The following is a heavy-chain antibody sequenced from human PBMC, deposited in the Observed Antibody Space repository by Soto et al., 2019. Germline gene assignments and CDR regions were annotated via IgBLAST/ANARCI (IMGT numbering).Heavy chain of an antibody. CDR3: ARSVFS. J-gene: IGHJ5*02. V-gene: IGHV4-30-2*05. CDR2: IYHSGST. Sequence: ASETLSLTRAVSGGSISSGGYSWSWIRQPPGKGLEWIGYIYHSGSTYYNPSLKSRVTISVDTSKNQFSLKLSSVTASDTAVYYCARSVFSWGQGTLVTVSS. CDR1: GGSISSGGYS. D-gene: IGHD3-10*02.